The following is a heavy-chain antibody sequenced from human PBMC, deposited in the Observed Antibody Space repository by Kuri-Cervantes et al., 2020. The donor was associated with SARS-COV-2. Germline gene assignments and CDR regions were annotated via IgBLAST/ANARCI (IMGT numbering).Heavy chain of an antibody. J-gene: IGHJ6*03. CDR3: ASRRDAAAGGLYYYYYMDV. CDR1: GFPFNRYA. Sequence: LSLTCAASGFPFNRYAMSWVRQAPGKGLEWVSAISGSGGSTYYADSVKGRFTISRDNSKNTLYLQMNSLRAEDTAVYYCASRRDAAAGGLYYYYYMDVWGKGTTVTVSS. D-gene: IGHD6-13*01. CDR2: ISGSGGST. V-gene: IGHV3-23*01.